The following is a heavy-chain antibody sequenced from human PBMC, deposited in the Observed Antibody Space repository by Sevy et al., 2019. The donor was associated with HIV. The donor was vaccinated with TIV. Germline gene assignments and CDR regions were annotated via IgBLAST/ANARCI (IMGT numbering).Heavy chain of an antibody. Sequence: GESLKISCAASGFTFSTHAMHWVRQAPGKGLEWVALISYDGSHKYYADSVKGRFTISRDDSKNTLSLQMNSLRPEDTAVYYCAREGGYSIDWSPGNYWGQGTLVTVPS. V-gene: IGHV3-30-3*01. CDR1: GFTFSTHA. J-gene: IGHJ4*02. D-gene: IGHD6-19*01. CDR3: AREGGYSIDWSPGNY. CDR2: ISYDGSHK.